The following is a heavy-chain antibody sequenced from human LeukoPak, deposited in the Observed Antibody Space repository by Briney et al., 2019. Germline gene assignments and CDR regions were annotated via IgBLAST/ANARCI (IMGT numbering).Heavy chain of an antibody. D-gene: IGHD4-17*01. CDR1: GYTFTGYY. V-gene: IGHV1-2*02. J-gene: IGHJ4*02. CDR3: AKDRLHDYGDCMD. CDR2: INPNSGGT. Sequence: ASVKVSCKASGYTFTGYYIHWVRQAPGQGLEWMGWINPNSGGTNYAQEFQGRVTMTRDTSISTAYMELSRLRSDDTAVYYCAKDRLHDYGDCMDWGQGTLVTVSS.